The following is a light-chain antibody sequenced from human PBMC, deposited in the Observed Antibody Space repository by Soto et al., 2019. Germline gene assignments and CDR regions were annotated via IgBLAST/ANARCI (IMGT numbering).Light chain of an antibody. V-gene: IGKV1-5*01. Sequence: DIQMTPSPSTLSGSVGDRVTITCRASQSISRWLAWYQQKPGKAPKILISDASILENGVPSRFSGTGSGTEFTLTISNLQPDDFATYFCQQYNSFSLITFGQGTRLEIK. CDR2: DAS. CDR1: QSISRW. CDR3: QQYNSFSLIT. J-gene: IGKJ5*01.